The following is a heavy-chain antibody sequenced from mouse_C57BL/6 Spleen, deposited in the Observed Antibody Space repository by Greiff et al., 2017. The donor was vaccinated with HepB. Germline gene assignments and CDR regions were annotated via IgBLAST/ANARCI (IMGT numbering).Heavy chain of an antibody. Sequence: EVQLQQSGAELVRPGASVKLSCTASGFNIKDDYMHWVKQRPEQGLEWIGWIDPENGDTEYASKFQGKATITAEPSYNTAYLQLSSLQSEDTAVYYCTSSYYVSSPYWYFDVWGTGTTVTVSS. CDR2: IDPENGDT. CDR3: TSSYYVSSPYWYFDV. CDR1: GFNIKDDY. D-gene: IGHD1-1*01. J-gene: IGHJ1*03. V-gene: IGHV14-4*01.